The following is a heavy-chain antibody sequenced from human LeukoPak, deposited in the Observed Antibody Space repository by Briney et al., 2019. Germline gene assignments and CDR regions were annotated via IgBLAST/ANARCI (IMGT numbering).Heavy chain of an antibody. CDR3: VGQGYNYGAFNA. J-gene: IGHJ4*02. Sequence: SETLSLTCAVSGDSISCCYWTWIRQSAGKGLEWIGRVFISGSTNYNPSLQGRVTMSVDRSKSQFSLSLSSVTAADTAVYYCVGQGYNYGAFNAWGQGTLVTVSS. CDR1: GDSISCCY. D-gene: IGHD5-18*01. V-gene: IGHV4-4*07. CDR2: VFISGST.